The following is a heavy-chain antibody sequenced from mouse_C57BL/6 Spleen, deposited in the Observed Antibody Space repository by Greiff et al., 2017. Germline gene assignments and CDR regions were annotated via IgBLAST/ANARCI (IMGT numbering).Heavy chain of an antibody. V-gene: IGHV1-81*01. D-gene: IGHD3-2*02. CDR3: ARDSSGHYFDY. CDR2: IYPRSGNT. Sequence: SGAELARPGASVKLSCKASGYTFTSYGISWVKQRTGQGLEWIGEIYPRSGNTYYNEKFKGKATLTADKSSSTAYMELRSLTSEDSAVYFCARDSSGHYFDYWGQGTTLTVSS. J-gene: IGHJ2*01. CDR1: GYTFTSYG.